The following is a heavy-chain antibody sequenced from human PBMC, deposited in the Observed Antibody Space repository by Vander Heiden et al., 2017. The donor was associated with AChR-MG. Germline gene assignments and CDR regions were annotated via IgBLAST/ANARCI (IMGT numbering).Heavy chain of an antibody. CDR3: ARESMVRTLIYFDY. Sequence: QVQLVQSGSDLKTPGAAGKVSCKASGYTFSNHAMNWVRQAPGQGLEWMGWIDTNTGNPTYAQGFTGRFVFSWDTSVSTAYLQISSLKAEDTAVYYCARESMVRTLIYFDYWGQGTLVTVSS. CDR1: GYTFSNHA. D-gene: IGHD3-10*01. CDR2: IDTNTGNP. V-gene: IGHV7-4-1*02. J-gene: IGHJ4*02.